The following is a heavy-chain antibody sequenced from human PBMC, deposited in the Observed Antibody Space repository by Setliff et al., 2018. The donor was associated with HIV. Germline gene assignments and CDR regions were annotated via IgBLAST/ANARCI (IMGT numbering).Heavy chain of an antibody. CDR3: ARARGIIIPYHYYMDA. V-gene: IGHV4-59*11. J-gene: IGHJ6*03. D-gene: IGHD3-10*01. CDR1: GVSISSHY. Sequence: KPSETLSLTCTVSGVSISSHYWSWIRQPPGKGLEWIGYIYNSGRTNYNPSLTSRVAISVDTSKNRFSLKLSSVTAADTAVYYCARARGIIIPYHYYMDAWGKGTTVTVSS. CDR2: IYNSGRT.